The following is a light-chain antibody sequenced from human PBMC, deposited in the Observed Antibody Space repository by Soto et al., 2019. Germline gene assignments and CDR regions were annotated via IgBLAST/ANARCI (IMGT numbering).Light chain of an antibody. CDR1: QSVAGN. J-gene: IGKJ4*01. CDR3: QQSNNWPPLT. V-gene: IGKV3-15*01. Sequence: EIVMTQSPATLSVTPGETATLSCRVRQSVAGNVAWYQQKPGQPPRLLIYGVSTRATGVPARFSGSGSETDFSLTISSLQIEDFALYYCQQSNNWPPLTFGGRSKADIK. CDR2: GVS.